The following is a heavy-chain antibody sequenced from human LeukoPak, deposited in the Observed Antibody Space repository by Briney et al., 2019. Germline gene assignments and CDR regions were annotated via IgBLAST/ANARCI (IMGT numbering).Heavy chain of an antibody. CDR2: INHSGST. CDR3: ARAKYSGFTFDY. CDR1: GGSFSGYY. D-gene: IGHD6-19*01. Sequence: PSETLSLTCAVYGGSFSGYYWSWIRQPPGKGLEWIGEINHSGSTNYNPSLKSRVTISVDTSKNQFSLKLSSVTAADTAVYYCARAKYSGFTFDYWGRGTLVTVSS. V-gene: IGHV4-34*01. J-gene: IGHJ4*02.